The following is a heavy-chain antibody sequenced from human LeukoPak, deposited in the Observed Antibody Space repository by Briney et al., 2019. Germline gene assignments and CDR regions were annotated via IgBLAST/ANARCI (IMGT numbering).Heavy chain of an antibody. D-gene: IGHD5-24*01. V-gene: IGHV1-69*05. J-gene: IGHJ4*02. CDR2: IIPIFGTA. CDR3: ARSIEMATMGSPLIDY. Sequence: GASVKVSCKASGGTFSSYAISWVRQAPGQGLEWMGRIIPIFGTANYAQKFQGRVTIPTDESTSTAYMELSSLRSEDTAVYYCARSIEMATMGSPLIDYWGQGTLVTVSS. CDR1: GGTFSSYA.